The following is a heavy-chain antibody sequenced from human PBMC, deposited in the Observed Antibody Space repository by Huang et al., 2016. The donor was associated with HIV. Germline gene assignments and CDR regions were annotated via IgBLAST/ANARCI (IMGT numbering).Heavy chain of an antibody. J-gene: IGHJ4*02. CDR2: ISETGSNI. V-gene: IGHV3-30*04. CDR3: ARGRDGRSGFYFGDFDN. D-gene: IGHD3-22*01. Sequence: QVHLVESGGGVVQPGRSLRLSCAASGFTFSNYAMHWVRQAPGKGLEWVTLISETGSNIYYTDSVKGRFSISRDNSKSTMYLHMNRLRVEDTAVYYCARGRDGRSGFYFGDFDNWGQGILVTVSS. CDR1: GFTFSNYA.